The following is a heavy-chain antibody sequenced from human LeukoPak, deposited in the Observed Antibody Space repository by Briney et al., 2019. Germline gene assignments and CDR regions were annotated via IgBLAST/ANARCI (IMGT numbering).Heavy chain of an antibody. CDR2: ISYDGSNK. Sequence: GGSLRLSCAASGFTFSSYGMHWVRQAPGKGLEWVAVISYDGSNKYYADSVKGRFTISRDNSKNTLYLQMNSLRAEDTAVYYCAKDGRGIPTYYFDYWGQGTLVTVSS. D-gene: IGHD3-16*01. V-gene: IGHV3-30*18. CDR3: AKDGRGIPTYYFDY. CDR1: GFTFSSYG. J-gene: IGHJ4*02.